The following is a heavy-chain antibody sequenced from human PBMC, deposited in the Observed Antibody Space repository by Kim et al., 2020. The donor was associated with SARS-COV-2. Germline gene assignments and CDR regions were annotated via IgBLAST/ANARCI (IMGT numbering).Heavy chain of an antibody. D-gene: IGHD5-12*01. CDR1: GGTFSSYA. V-gene: IGHV1-69*13. Sequence: SVKVSCKASGGTFSSYAISWVRQAPGQGLEWMGGIIPIFGTANYAQKFQGRVTITADESTSTAYMELSSLRSEDTAVYYCASVREGGYKTYYYYYGMDVWGQGTTVTVSS. CDR3: ASVREGGYKTYYYYYGMDV. J-gene: IGHJ6*02. CDR2: IIPIFGTA.